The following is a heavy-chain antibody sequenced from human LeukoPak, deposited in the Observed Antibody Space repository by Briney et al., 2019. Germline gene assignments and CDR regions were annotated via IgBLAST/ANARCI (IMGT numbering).Heavy chain of an antibody. J-gene: IGHJ4*02. CDR2: IYPGDSDT. CDR3: ARQKDILTGYYVH. CDR1: GYSFTSYW. Sequence: GESLKISCKGSGYSFTSYWIGWVRQMPGKGLEWMGIIYPGDSDTRYSPSFQGQVTISADKSIGTAYLQWSSLKASDTAMYYCARQKDILTGYYVHWGQGTLVTVSS. V-gene: IGHV5-51*01. D-gene: IGHD3-9*01.